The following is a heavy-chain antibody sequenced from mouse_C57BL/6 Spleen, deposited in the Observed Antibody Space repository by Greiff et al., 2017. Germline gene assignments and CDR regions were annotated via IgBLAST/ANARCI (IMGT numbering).Heavy chain of an antibody. CDR1: GFTFSDYY. Sequence: DVKLVESEGGLVQPGSSMKLSCTASGFTFSDYYMAWVRQVPEKGLEWVANINYDGSSTYYLDSLKSRFIISRDNAKNILYLQMSSLKSEDTATYYCARSRDWDAMDYWGQGTSVTVSS. J-gene: IGHJ4*01. D-gene: IGHD4-1*01. CDR2: INYDGSST. CDR3: ARSRDWDAMDY. V-gene: IGHV5-16*01.